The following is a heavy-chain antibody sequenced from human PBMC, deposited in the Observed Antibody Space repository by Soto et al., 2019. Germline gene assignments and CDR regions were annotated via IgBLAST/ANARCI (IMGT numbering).Heavy chain of an antibody. CDR1: GVSISRGDW. V-gene: IGHV4-4*02. Sequence: QVLLHESGPGLVKPSGTLSLTCTVSGVSISRGDWWSWVRQAPGKELQWIGEIHHSAGTSSHPSLRSRVSLSVDTSKNQFSLNLNSVTAADTGVYYCARLVYDTRLNYLYLDSWGQGLLVTLSS. J-gene: IGHJ4*02. CDR2: IHHSAGT. D-gene: IGHD3-22*01. CDR3: ARLVYDTRLNYLYLDS.